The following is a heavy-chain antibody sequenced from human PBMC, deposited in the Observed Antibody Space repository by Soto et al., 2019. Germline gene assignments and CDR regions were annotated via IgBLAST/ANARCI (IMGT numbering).Heavy chain of an antibody. CDR3: PREEYYYGSGSYDY. CDR1: GFTFSNYG. Sequence: QVQLVQSGGGVVKPGRSLRLYCAASGFTFSNYGMNWVRQAPGKGLEWVAVIWFDGSTQYYADSVKGRFTISRDNSKSTLYLHLNSLRAEDTAVYYCPREEYYYGSGSYDYWGQGPLVTVSS. CDR2: IWFDGSTQ. V-gene: IGHV3-33*01. D-gene: IGHD3-10*01. J-gene: IGHJ4*02.